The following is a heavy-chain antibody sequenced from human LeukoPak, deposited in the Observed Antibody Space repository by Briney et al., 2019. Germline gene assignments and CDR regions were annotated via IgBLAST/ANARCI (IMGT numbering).Heavy chain of an antibody. CDR3: ARASDLLDYYYGMDV. CDR1: GGTFSSYA. Sequence: ASVKVSCKASGGTFSSYAISWVRQAPGQGLEWMGRINPNSGGTNYAQKFQGRVTMTRDTSISTAYMELSRLRSDDTAVYYCARASDLLDYYYGMDVWGQGTTVTVSS. CDR2: INPNSGGT. D-gene: IGHD2-15*01. V-gene: IGHV1-2*06. J-gene: IGHJ6*02.